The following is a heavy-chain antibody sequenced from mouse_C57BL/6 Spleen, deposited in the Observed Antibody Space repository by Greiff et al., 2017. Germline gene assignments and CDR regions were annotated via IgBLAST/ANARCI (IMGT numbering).Heavy chain of an antibody. CDR3: TREGKYDFDY. D-gene: IGHD2-14*01. CDR1: GYSFTDYN. CDR2: FNPNYGTT. Sequence: VQLQQSGPELVKPGASVKISCKASGYSFTDYNMNWVKQSNGKSLEWIGVFNPNYGTTSYNQKFKGKATLTVDQSSSTAYMQLNSLTSEDSAVCDCTREGKYDFDYWGQGTTLTVSS. V-gene: IGHV1-39*01. J-gene: IGHJ2*01.